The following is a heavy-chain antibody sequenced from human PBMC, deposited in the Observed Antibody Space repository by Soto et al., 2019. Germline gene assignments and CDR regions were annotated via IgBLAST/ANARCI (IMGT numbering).Heavy chain of an antibody. CDR2: ISYDGSNK. J-gene: IGHJ5*02. CDR3: AKDTCSGGSCYHWFDP. Sequence: QVQLVESGGGVVQPGRSLRLSCAASGFTFSSYGMHWVRQAPGKGLEWVAVISYDGSNKYYADSVKGRFTISRDNSKNTLYLQMNSLKAEDTAVYYCAKDTCSGGSCYHWFDPWGQGTLSPSPQ. D-gene: IGHD2-15*01. V-gene: IGHV3-30*18. CDR1: GFTFSSYG.